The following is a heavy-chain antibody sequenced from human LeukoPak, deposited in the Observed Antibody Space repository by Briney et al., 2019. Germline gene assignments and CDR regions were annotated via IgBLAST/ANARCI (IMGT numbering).Heavy chain of an antibody. CDR2: INTNTGNP. D-gene: IGHD2-21*02. V-gene: IGHV7-4-1*02. CDR1: GYTFTSYA. J-gene: IGHJ4*02. CDR3: ARGHIVVVTAIADLDY. Sequence: ASVKVSCKASGYTFTSYAMNWMRQAPGQGLEWMGWINTNTGNPTYAQGFTGRFVFSLDTSVSTAYLQISSLKAEDTAVYYCARGHIVVVTAIADLDYWGQGTLVTVSS.